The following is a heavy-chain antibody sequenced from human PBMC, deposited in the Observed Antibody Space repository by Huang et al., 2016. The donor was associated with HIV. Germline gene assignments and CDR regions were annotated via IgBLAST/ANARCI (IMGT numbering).Heavy chain of an antibody. D-gene: IGHD3-22*01. CDR1: GFTFSSYW. J-gene: IGHJ4*02. V-gene: IGHV3-74*01. CDR2: INSDAVSS. Sequence: EVQLVESGGGLVQPGGSLRLSCAASGFTFSSYWMHWVRQAPGTGLVCVSRINSDAVSSGYADSVKGRFTIARDNAKNTLYLQMNSLRAEDTAVYYCVRDPRIQSWLNYFDYWGQGTLVSVSS. CDR3: VRDPRIQSWLNYFDY.